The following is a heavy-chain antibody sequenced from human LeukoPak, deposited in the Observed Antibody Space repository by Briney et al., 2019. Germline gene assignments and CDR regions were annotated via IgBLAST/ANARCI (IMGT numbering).Heavy chain of an antibody. D-gene: IGHD5-18*01. CDR2: IYPGDPDT. CDR1: GYSFTSYW. V-gene: IGHV5-51*01. J-gene: IGHJ4*02. Sequence: GESLKISCKGSGYSFTSYWIGWVRQMPGKGLEGMGIIYPGDPDTRYSPSFQGQVTISADKSISTAYLQWSSLKASDTAMYYCARPGYSYGREYYFDYWGQGTLVTVSS. CDR3: ARPGYSYGREYYFDY.